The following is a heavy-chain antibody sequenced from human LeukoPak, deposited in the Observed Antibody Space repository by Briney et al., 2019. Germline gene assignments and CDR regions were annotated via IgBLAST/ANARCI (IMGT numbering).Heavy chain of an antibody. J-gene: IGHJ4*02. CDR2: IHHSGSS. Sequence: PSETLSLTCTVSADSLSSGGHYWAWIRQLPGKGLESIGFIHHSGSSRHNPSLKDRVAISVDASRKQFALRLSSVTAADTAIYYCARGGDRFGGFYFDYWGQGIQVIVSS. D-gene: IGHD3-10*01. V-gene: IGHV4-31*03. CDR1: ADSLSSGGHY. CDR3: ARGGDRFGGFYFDY.